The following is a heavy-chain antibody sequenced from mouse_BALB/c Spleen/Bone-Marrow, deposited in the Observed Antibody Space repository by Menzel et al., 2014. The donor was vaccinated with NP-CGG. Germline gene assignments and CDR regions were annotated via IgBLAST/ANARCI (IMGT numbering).Heavy chain of an antibody. CDR2: ISSGGTT. D-gene: IGHD1-1*01. V-gene: IGHV5-6-5*01. CDR3: AGITTVDY. Sequence: EVQGVESGGGLVKPGGSLKLSCAASGFTFSGYAMSWVRQTPEKRLAWVASISSGGTTYYPDSVKGRFTISRDNARNILYLQMSSLRSEDTAMYYCAGITTVDYWGQGTSVTVSS. J-gene: IGHJ4*01. CDR1: GFTFSGYA.